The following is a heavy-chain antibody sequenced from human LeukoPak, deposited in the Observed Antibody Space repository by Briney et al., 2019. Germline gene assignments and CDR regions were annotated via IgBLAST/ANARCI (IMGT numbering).Heavy chain of an antibody. D-gene: IGHD3-3*02. V-gene: IGHV4-4*02. CDR2: VYHSGST. CDR1: GGSISSSNW. CDR3: ARAFYPGYYSYMAV. Sequence: PSGTLSLSCAVSGGSISSSNWWNWVRQPPGKGLGWIGEVYHSGSTHYNPSLKSRVTISVDKSKNQFSLKLSSVTAADTAVYYCARAFYPGYYSYMAVWGKGTTVTVSS. J-gene: IGHJ6*03.